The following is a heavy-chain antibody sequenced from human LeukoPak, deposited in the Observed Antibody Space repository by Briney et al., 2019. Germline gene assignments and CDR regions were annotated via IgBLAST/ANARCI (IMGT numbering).Heavy chain of an antibody. Sequence: PSETLSLTCTVSGGSISSYYWSWIRQPPGKGLEWIGYIYYSGSTNYNPSLKSRVTISVDTSKNQFSLKLSSVTAADTAVYYCAKPLPDWLPVAGAFDYWGQGTLVTVSS. J-gene: IGHJ4*02. D-gene: IGHD6-19*01. CDR1: GGSISSYY. V-gene: IGHV4-59*08. CDR2: IYYSGST. CDR3: AKPLPDWLPVAGAFDY.